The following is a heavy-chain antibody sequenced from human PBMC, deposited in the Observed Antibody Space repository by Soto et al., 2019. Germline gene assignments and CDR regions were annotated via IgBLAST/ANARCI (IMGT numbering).Heavy chain of an antibody. D-gene: IGHD2-21*02. J-gene: IGHJ4*02. V-gene: IGHV3-23*04. CDR3: AKGGGGDHGY. CDR2: ITITGDTT. CDR1: GFIFTTSD. Sequence: EVQLVESEGGLVQPGGSLRLSCEASGFIFTTSDMSWVRQAPGKGLEWISSITITGDTTHYADSVKGRFTISRDNSRNPVYLQKTRLRADDTAVYYCAKGGGGDHGYWGQGTLVAVSS.